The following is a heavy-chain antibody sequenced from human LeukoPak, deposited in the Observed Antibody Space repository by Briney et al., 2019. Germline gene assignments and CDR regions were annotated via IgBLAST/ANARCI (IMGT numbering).Heavy chain of an antibody. CDR1: GYSISSGYY. J-gene: IGHJ4*02. CDR3: ASSITIFGVV. D-gene: IGHD3-3*01. Sequence: SETLSLTCTVSGYSISSGYYWGWIRQPPGKGLEWIGSIYYSGSTYYNPSPKSRVTISVDTSKNQFSLKLSSVTAADTAVYYCASSITIFGVVWGQGTLVTVSS. V-gene: IGHV4-38-2*02. CDR2: IYYSGST.